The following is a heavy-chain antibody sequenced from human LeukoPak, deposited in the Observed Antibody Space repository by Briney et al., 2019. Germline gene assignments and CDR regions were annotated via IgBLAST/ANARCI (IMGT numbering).Heavy chain of an antibody. CDR3: ARAPTGASGTNYFNYYMDV. D-gene: IGHD7-27*01. CDR2: ISSSSSTI. CDR1: GFTFSSYN. Sequence: GGSLRLSCSASGFTFSSYNMNWVRQAPGKGLEWVSYISSSSSTIYYPDSVKGRYTISRDNAKNSLYLQMNSLRAEDTAVYYCARAPTGASGTNYFNYYMDVWGKGTTVTVSS. V-gene: IGHV3-48*01. J-gene: IGHJ6*03.